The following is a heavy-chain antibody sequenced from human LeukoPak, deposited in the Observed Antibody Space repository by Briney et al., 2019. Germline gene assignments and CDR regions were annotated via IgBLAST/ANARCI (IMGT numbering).Heavy chain of an antibody. V-gene: IGHV1-2*02. Sequence: ASVKVSCKASGYTFTDYYMHWVRQAPGQGLEWVGWINPNSGGTIYAQKFQDRVTLTRDTSISTAYMELSRLRSDDTAVYYCARHPNLDYWGQGTLVIVSS. CDR2: INPNSGGT. J-gene: IGHJ4*02. CDR3: ARHPNLDY. CDR1: GYTFTDYY.